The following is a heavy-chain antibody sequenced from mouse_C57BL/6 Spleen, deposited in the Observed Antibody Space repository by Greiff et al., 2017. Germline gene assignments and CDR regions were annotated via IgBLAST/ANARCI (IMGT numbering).Heavy chain of an antibody. CDR1: GFTFSDYG. D-gene: IGHD1-1*01. J-gene: IGHJ2*01. V-gene: IGHV5-17*01. CDR3: ARPGYYYGSSYVFDY. CDR2: ISSGSSTI. Sequence: EVKVVESGGGLVKPGGSLKLSCAASGFTFSDYGMHWVRQAPEKGLEWVAYISSGSSTIYYADTVKGRFTISRDNAKNTLYLQMTSLRSEDTAMYYCARPGYYYGSSYVFDYWGQGTTLTVSS.